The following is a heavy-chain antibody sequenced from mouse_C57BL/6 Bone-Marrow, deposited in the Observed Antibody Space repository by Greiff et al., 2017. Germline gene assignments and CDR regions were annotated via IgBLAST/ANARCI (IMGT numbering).Heavy chain of an antibody. V-gene: IGHV1-42*01. J-gene: IGHJ1*03. CDR1: GYSFTGYY. Sequence: EVKLMESGPELVKPGASVKMSCKASGYSFTGYYMNWVKHSPEKSLEWIGEINPSTGGTTYNQKFKAKTTLTVAKSSSTAYMQLKSLTSEDSAVYCCARCYNCGVWWYFDVWGTGTTVTVSS. D-gene: IGHD1-3*01. CDR2: INPSTGGT. CDR3: ARCYNCGVWWYFDV.